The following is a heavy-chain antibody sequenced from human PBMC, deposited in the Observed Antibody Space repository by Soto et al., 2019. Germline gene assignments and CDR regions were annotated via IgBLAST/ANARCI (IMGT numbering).Heavy chain of an antibody. CDR1: GFTFSTEL. CDR2: INSDGSNA. D-gene: IGHD3-3*01. CDR3: AKHGEGVANFDY. Sequence: GGSLRLSCAASGFTFSTELMHWVRQAPGKGLVWVSRINSDGSNAAYADSVQGRFTISRDNAKNTLYLHMNSLRGEDTAVYYCAKHGEGVANFDYWGQGTLGTVS. V-gene: IGHV3-74*01. J-gene: IGHJ4*02.